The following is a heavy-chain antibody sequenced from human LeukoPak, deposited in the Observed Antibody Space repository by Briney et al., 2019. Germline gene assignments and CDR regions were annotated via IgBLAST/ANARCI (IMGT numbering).Heavy chain of an antibody. V-gene: IGHV3-74*01. CDR3: TKSDWFDP. J-gene: IGHJ5*02. CDR2: IKNDGSST. Sequence: GGSLRLSWAASGFTFSSYWMHWVRQAPGKGLVWVSRIKNDGSSTSYADSVKGRFTISRDNAKNTLYLQMNSLRVEDTAMYYCTKSDWFDPWGQGTLVIVSS. CDR1: GFTFSSYW.